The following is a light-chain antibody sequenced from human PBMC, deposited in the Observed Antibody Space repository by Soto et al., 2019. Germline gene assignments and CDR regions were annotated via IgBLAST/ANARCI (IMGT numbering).Light chain of an antibody. CDR2: EVS. J-gene: IGLJ1*01. V-gene: IGLV2-14*01. CDR1: SSDIGVYNY. CDR3: SLYTSENTYV. Sequence: QAVVTQPASVSGSPGQSITISCTGTSSDIGVYNYVSWYQQHPGKAPKLVICEVSNRPSGVSSRFSGSKSGNTASLTISGLRAEDEADYYCSLYTSENTYVFGTGTKVTVL.